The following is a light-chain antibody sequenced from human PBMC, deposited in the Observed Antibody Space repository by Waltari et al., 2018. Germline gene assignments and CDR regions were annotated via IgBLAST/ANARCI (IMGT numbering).Light chain of an antibody. Sequence: QSVLTQPPSVSGAPGQWVTISCTGSSSNIGAGYDVHWYQQLPGTAPKLLIYVNTRRPSGVPDRFSGSRSPTSASLAITGLQPEDEADDYCQSFDISLNGWVFGGGTKVTVL. CDR2: VNT. V-gene: IGLV1-40*01. CDR1: SSNIGAGYD. CDR3: QSFDISLNGWV. J-gene: IGLJ3*02.